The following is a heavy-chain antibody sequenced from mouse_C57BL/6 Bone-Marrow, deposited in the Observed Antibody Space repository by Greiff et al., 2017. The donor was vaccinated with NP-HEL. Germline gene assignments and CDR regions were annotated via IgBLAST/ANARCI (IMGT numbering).Heavy chain of an antibody. CDR3: AKAYYSNSWNFDY. Sequence: QVQLQQPGAELVMPGASVKLSCKASGYTFTSYWMHWVKQRPGQGLEWIGEIDPSDSYTNYNQKFKGKSTLTVDKSSSTAYMQLSSLTSEDSAVYYCAKAYYSNSWNFDYWGQGTTLTVSS. CDR2: IDPSDSYT. CDR1: GYTFTSYW. D-gene: IGHD2-5*01. J-gene: IGHJ2*01. V-gene: IGHV1-69*01.